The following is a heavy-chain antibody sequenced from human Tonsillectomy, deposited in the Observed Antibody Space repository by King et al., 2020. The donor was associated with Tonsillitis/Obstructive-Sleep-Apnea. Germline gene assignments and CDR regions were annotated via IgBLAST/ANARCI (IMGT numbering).Heavy chain of an antibody. D-gene: IGHD3-22*01. Sequence: QLVQSGAEVKKPGESLKISCKGSGYSFTSYWIGWVRQMPGKGLEWMGIIYPGDSDTRYSPSFQGQVTISADKSISTAYLQWGSLKASDTAMYYWARHTSSGYYSYYYGMDVWGQGTTVTVSS. J-gene: IGHJ6*02. CDR1: GYSFTSYW. CDR2: IYPGDSDT. V-gene: IGHV5-51*01. CDR3: ARHTSSGYYSYYYGMDV.